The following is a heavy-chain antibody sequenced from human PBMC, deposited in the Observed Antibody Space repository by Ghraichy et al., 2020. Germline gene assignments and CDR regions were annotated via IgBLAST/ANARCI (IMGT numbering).Heavy chain of an antibody. Sequence: GESLNISCAASGFTFSSYAMSWVRQAPGKGLEWVSAISGSGGSTYYADSVKGRFTISRDNSKNTLYLQMNSLRAEDTAVYYCAKDLGRDSSGYYSDDAFDIWGQGTMVTVSS. CDR2: ISGSGGST. J-gene: IGHJ3*02. D-gene: IGHD3-22*01. CDR3: AKDLGRDSSGYYSDDAFDI. V-gene: IGHV3-23*01. CDR1: GFTFSSYA.